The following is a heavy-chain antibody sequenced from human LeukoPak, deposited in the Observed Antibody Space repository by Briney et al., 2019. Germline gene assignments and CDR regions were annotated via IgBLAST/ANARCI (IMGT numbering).Heavy chain of an antibody. CDR3: AKDSPSPNFWSGPGAY. CDR1: GFTFSSYA. CDR2: ISGSGGST. J-gene: IGHJ4*02. V-gene: IGHV3-23*01. Sequence: GGSLRLSSAASGFTFSSYAMSWVRQAPGKGLEGVSAISGSGGSTYYADSVKGRFTISRDNSKNTLYLQMNSLRAEDTVVYYCAKDSPSPNFWSGPGAYWGQGTLVTVSS. D-gene: IGHD3-3*01.